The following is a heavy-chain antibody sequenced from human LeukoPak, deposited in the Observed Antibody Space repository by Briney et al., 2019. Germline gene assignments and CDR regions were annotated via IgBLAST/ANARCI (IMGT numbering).Heavy chain of an antibody. J-gene: IGHJ4*02. CDR3: ARDFWNLYENNDSNRDFDN. V-gene: IGHV1-18*01. Sequence: ASVKVSCKASGYIFSNYGIRWARQAPGQGLEWMAWIAGDRIYAPQFQGRLIISTDPSTSTAYMELRSLRSDDTAVYYCARDFWNLYENNDSNRDFDNWGQGTLLTVSS. CDR1: GYIFSNYG. CDR2: IAGDR. D-gene: IGHD7-27*01.